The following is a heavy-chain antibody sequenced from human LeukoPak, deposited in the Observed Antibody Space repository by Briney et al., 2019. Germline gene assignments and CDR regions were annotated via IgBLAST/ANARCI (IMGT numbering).Heavy chain of an antibody. CDR3: TKDRRGYDQAIDY. Sequence: GGSLRLSCAASGFTFSAYAMSWVRQAPGKGLEWVSTISGSGYSTYYADSVKGRFTISRDNSKNTLHLQMNSLRAEDTAVYYCTKDRRGYDQAIDYWGQGTLVIVSS. CDR1: GFTFSAYA. CDR2: ISGSGYST. V-gene: IGHV3-23*01. D-gene: IGHD5-12*01. J-gene: IGHJ4*02.